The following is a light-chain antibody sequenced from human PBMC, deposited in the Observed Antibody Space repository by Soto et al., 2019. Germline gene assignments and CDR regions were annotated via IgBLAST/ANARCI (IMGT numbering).Light chain of an antibody. CDR2: AVH. CDR3: CTYAGTYTYG. V-gene: IGLV2-11*01. CDR1: SSDVGGYNY. Sequence: QSVPTHPRSVSVSPGQSVTISCTGTSSDVGGYNYVSWYRRQPGKDPKLMIYAVHKRPSRVPDRFSGSKSGNTAALTISGLQADDVADYYCCTYAGTYTYGVGTGTKVTVL. J-gene: IGLJ1*01.